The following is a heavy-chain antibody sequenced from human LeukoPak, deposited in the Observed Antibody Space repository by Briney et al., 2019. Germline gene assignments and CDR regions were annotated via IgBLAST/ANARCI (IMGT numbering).Heavy chain of an antibody. J-gene: IGHJ4*02. CDR2: ISYDGSNK. CDR1: GFTFSSYA. D-gene: IGHD5-12*01. V-gene: IGHV3-30-3*01. Sequence: PGGSLRLSCAASGFTFSSYAMHWVRQAPGKGLEWVAVISYDGSNKYYADSVKGRFTISRDNSKNTLYLQMNSLRAEDTAVYYCARGSGWLQLWGFPFDYWGQGTLVTVSS. CDR3: ARGSGWLQLWGFPFDY.